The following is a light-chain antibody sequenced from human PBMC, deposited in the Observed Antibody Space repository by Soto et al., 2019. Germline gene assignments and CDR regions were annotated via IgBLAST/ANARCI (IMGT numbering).Light chain of an antibody. Sequence: VVLTQSPVTLSLSPGERATLSCRASQSFRGLLAWYKQKPGQAPRLLIYDAYNRATGIPPRFSGSGSGTDFTLTISSLEPEDSAVYYCQQRHMWPITFGQGTRLEIK. J-gene: IGKJ5*01. CDR1: QSFRGL. CDR2: DAY. CDR3: QQRHMWPIT. V-gene: IGKV3-11*01.